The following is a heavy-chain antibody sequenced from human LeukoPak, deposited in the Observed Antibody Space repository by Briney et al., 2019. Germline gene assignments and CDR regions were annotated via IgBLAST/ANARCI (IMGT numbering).Heavy chain of an antibody. CDR3: ARIAAAGIFSFDY. Sequence: ASVKVSCKASGYTFTGYYMHWVRQAPGQGLEWMGWINPNSGGTNYAQKFQGRVTMTRDTSISTAYMELSSLRSEDTAVYYCARIAAAGIFSFDYWGQGTLVTVSS. J-gene: IGHJ4*02. V-gene: IGHV1-2*02. CDR2: INPNSGGT. CDR1: GYTFTGYY. D-gene: IGHD6-13*01.